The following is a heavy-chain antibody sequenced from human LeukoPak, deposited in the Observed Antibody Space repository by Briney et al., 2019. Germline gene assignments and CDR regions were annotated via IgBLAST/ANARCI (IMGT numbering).Heavy chain of an antibody. D-gene: IGHD5-18*01. Sequence: GGPLRLSCAASGFTLSSYAMHWVRQAPGKGLEWVAVISYDGSVKYYADSVKGRFTISRDNSKNTLYLQMNSLRAEDTAVYYCARGELKDTAMVIADYWGQGTLVTVSS. CDR3: ARGELKDTAMVIADY. CDR2: ISYDGSVK. CDR1: GFTLSSYA. V-gene: IGHV3-30-3*01. J-gene: IGHJ4*02.